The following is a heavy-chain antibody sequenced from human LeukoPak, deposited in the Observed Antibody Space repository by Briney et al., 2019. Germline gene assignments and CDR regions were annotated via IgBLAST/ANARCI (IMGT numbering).Heavy chain of an antibody. D-gene: IGHD5-18*01. Sequence: SETLSLTCAVYGGSFSGYYWSWIRQPPGKGLEWIGEINHSGSTNYNPSLKSRVTISVDTSRNQFSLKLSSVTAADTAVYYCAGTTEGGYTYNYFYYYYMDVWGKGTTVTISS. CDR1: GGSFSGYY. CDR2: INHSGST. J-gene: IGHJ6*03. V-gene: IGHV4-34*01. CDR3: AGTTEGGYTYNYFYYYYMDV.